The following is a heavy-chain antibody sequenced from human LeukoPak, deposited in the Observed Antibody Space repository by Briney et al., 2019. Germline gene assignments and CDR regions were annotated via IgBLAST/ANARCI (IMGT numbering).Heavy chain of an antibody. J-gene: IGHJ5*02. Sequence: GASVKVSCKASGGTFSSYAISWVRQPPGQGLEWMGGIIPIFGTANYAQKFQGRVTITTDESTSTAYMELSSLRSEDTAVYYCAVVTTGLNWFDPWGQGTLVTVSS. D-gene: IGHD2-21*02. V-gene: IGHV1-69*05. CDR1: GGTFSSYA. CDR2: IIPIFGTA. CDR3: AVVTTGLNWFDP.